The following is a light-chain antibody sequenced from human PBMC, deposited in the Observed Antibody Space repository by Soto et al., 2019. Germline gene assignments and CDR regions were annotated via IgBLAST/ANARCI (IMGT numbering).Light chain of an antibody. J-gene: IGKJ2*01. CDR2: AGY. Sequence: DIQMTQSPSPLSASVGDRVTITCRASQTITSKLASYHKKPGKAPKLLIYAGYTLESGGQSTFSSSGSATAFPLTIGSLQPYAFANYYCQDYDSYSRYTFGQGTKLYSK. CDR1: QTITSK. V-gene: IGKV1-5*01. CDR3: QDYDSYSRYT.